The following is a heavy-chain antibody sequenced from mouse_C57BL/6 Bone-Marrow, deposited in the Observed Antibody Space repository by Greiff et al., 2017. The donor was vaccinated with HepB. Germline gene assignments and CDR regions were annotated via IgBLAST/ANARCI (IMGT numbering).Heavy chain of an antibody. CDR1: GFNIKDDY. CDR3: TTYLLWQRGFAY. CDR2: IDPENGDT. Sequence: EVQLQESGAELVRPGASVKLSCTASGFNIKDDYMHWVKQRPEQGLEWIGWIDPENGDTEYASKFQGKATITADTSSNTAYLQLSSLTSEDTAVYYCTTYLLWQRGFAYWGQGTLVTVSA. J-gene: IGHJ3*01. D-gene: IGHD2-1*01. V-gene: IGHV14-4*01.